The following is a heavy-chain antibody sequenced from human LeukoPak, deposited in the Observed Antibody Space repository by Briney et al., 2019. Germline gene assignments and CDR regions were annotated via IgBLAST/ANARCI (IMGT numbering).Heavy chain of an antibody. CDR3: ARERDTSMVALDS. V-gene: IGHV3-21*06. J-gene: IGHJ4*02. CDR2: ITSNIYT. Sequence: GGSLRLSCAASXXTFSSYSLNWVRQAPGKGLEWVSCITSNIYTYYADSVRGRFTISRDNSQNSVYLVMNSLRAEDTAVYYCARERDTSMVALDSWGQGTLVTVSS. CDR1: XXTFSSYS. D-gene: IGHD5-18*01.